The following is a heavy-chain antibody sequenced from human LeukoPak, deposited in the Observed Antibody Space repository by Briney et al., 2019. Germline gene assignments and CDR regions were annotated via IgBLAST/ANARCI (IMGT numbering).Heavy chain of an antibody. CDR3: ARVKVYSNYAVDY. D-gene: IGHD4-11*01. CDR1: GYTFTGYY. Sequence: ASVTVSCKASGYTFTGYYMHWVRQAPGQGLEWMGWINPNSGGTNYAQKFQGRVTMTRDTSISTAYMELSRLRSDDTAVYYCARVKVYSNYAVDYWGQGTLVTVSS. V-gene: IGHV1-2*02. J-gene: IGHJ4*02. CDR2: INPNSGGT.